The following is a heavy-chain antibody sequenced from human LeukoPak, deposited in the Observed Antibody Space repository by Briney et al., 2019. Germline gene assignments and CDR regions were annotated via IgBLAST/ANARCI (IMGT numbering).Heavy chain of an antibody. CDR2: IKQDGSEK. J-gene: IGHJ6*03. D-gene: IGHD3-10*01. CDR1: VLTVMKDW. Sequence: GGSLRLSCAAAVLTVMKDWRASVRQAPGKGLEWVADIKQDGSEKLYVKSVRGRFTISRDNARKSVYLQMNRVGEDETALYYCARDHGVVHGVDYMDVRRKGTTVTVS. CDR3: ARDHGVVHGVDYMDV. V-gene: IGHV3-7*01.